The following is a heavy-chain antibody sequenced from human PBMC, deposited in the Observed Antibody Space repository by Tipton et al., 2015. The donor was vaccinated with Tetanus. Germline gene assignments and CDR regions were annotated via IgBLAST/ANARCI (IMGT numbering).Heavy chain of an antibody. Sequence: SLRLSCSASGFIFSNYWMSWVRQAPGKGLEWVANINRDGSGKYYVDSVKGRFTISRDEAKNSLYLQMSSLRVGDTAVYYCARDRGEDWTNFYYMDVWGKGRMVIVSS. J-gene: IGHJ6*03. CDR3: ARDRGEDWTNFYYMDV. V-gene: IGHV3-7*01. D-gene: IGHD3/OR15-3a*01. CDR2: INRDGSGK. CDR1: GFIFSNYW.